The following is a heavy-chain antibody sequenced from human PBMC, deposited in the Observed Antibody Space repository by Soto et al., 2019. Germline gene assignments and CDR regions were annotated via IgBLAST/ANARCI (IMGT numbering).Heavy chain of an antibody. D-gene: IGHD6-13*01. CDR2: IYYSGST. J-gene: IGHJ5*02. V-gene: IGHV4-39*01. CDR1: GGSISSSSYY. Sequence: PSETLSLTCTVSGGSISSSSYYWGWIRQPPGKGLEWIGSIYYSGSTYYNPPLKSRVTISVDTSKNQFSLKLSSVTAADTAVYYCARHRPQAAAGTKGRWFDPWGQGTLVTVSS. CDR3: ARHRPQAAAGTKGRWFDP.